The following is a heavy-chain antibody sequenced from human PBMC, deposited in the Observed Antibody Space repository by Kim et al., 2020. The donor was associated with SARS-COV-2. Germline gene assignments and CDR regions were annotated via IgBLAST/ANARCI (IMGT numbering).Heavy chain of an antibody. CDR3: ARISREQLGLLDI. Sequence: SETLSLTCTVSGGSISNYYWSWIRQPPGKGLEWIGYIYYSGSTKENPSLKSRVTISVDTSKNQLSLKLSSVTAADTAVYYCARISREQLGLLDIWGQGTMVTVSS. D-gene: IGHD6-13*01. CDR1: GGSISNYY. J-gene: IGHJ3*02. CDR2: IYYSGST. V-gene: IGHV4-59*13.